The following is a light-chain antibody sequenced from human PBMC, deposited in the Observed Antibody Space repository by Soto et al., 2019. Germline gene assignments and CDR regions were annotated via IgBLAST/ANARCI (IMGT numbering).Light chain of an antibody. CDR2: GAS. J-gene: IGKJ1*01. CDR1: QSVSSN. CDR3: QQYNNWPPWT. Sequence: EIVMTQSPATLSVSPGERATLSCRASQSVSSNLAWYQQKPGQCPRLLIYGASTRATGIPARFSGSGSGTEFTLTISSLQSEDFAVYYCQQYNNWPPWTFGQGTKVEIK. V-gene: IGKV3-15*01.